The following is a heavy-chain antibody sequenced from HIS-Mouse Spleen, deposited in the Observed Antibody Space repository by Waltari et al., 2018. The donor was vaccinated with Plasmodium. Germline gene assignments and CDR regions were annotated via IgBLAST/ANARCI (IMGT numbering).Heavy chain of an antibody. CDR3: ARGLRGHYWYFDL. J-gene: IGHJ2*01. V-gene: IGHV4-34*01. CDR2: INHSGST. Sequence: QVQLQQWGAGLLKPSETLSLTCAVYGGSFSGYYWSWIRQPPGKGLEWIGEINHSGSTNYNPSLKSRVTISVDTSKNQVSLKLSSVTAADTAVYYCARGLRGHYWYFDLWGRGTLVTVSS. CDR1: GGSFSGYY. D-gene: IGHD3-10*01.